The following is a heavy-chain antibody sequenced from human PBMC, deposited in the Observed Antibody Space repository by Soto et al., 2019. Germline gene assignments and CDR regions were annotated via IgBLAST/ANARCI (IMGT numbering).Heavy chain of an antibody. CDR1: GYTFSNFW. V-gene: IGHV5-51*01. CDR2: IYPGDHET. J-gene: IGHJ4*02. D-gene: IGHD6-13*01. Sequence: PGESLKISCRCSGYTFSNFWIAWVRHLPGKGLEWMGIIYPGDHETRYSPSFHGKVTISADKSINTAYLQWSSLEASDSAFYYCARSPRGSPYFDYWGQGALVTVSS. CDR3: ARSPRGSPYFDY.